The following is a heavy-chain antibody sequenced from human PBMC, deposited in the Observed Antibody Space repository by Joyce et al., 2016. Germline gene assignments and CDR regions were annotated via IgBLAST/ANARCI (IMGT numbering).Heavy chain of an antibody. V-gene: IGHV1-69*01. J-gene: IGHJ6*02. CDR1: GGTCGNSR. D-gene: IGHD2-2*01. CDR2: TIPIFGTA. CDR3: ASEVPDVLGYYYYYIMDV. Sequence: QVQLVQSGAEVQKPGSSVKISCKASGGTCGNSRISGVRQAPGQGLEWKGGTIPIFGTASSSQKIQGRVTITADESTSTAYMELNSLRSEATAVYYCASEVPDVLGYYYYYIMDVWGQGTTVTVSS.